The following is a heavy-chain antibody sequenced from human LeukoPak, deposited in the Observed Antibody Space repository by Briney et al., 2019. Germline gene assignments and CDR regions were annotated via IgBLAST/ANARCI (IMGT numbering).Heavy chain of an antibody. V-gene: IGHV4-61*02. J-gene: IGHJ3*01. CDR1: GASVSTTAYF. CDR3: ASYREAYDLYPHGLDV. D-gene: IGHD5-24*01. Sequence: SETLSLTCSVSGASVSTTAYFWNWIRQPAGEGLEWIGRIYASGNTHYNPSLKSRATRSLDTSKNQFSLSMNSVTAADSAVYFCASYREAYDLYPHGLDVWGRGTVVTVSS. CDR2: IYASGNT.